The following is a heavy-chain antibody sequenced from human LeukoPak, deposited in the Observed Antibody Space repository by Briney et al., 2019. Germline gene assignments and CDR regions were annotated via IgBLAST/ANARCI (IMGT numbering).Heavy chain of an antibody. Sequence: NPGGSLRLSCAASGFTFSSYWMSWVRQAPGKGLEWVANIKQDGSEKYYVDSVKGRFTISRDNAKNSLYLQMNSLRAEDTAVYYCAKVNGWAGSYYYYYMDVWGKGTTVTVSS. D-gene: IGHD1-1*01. J-gene: IGHJ6*03. V-gene: IGHV3-7*01. CDR1: GFTFSSYW. CDR3: AKVNGWAGSYYYYYMDV. CDR2: IKQDGSEK.